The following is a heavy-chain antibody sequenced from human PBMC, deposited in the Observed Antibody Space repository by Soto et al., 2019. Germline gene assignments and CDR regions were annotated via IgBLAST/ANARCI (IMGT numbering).Heavy chain of an antibody. D-gene: IGHD4-17*01. CDR1: GYTFTSYG. Sequence: QVHLVQSGAEVKKPGASVKVSCKASGYTFTSYGITWVRQAPGQGLEWMGWISAHNGNKDYAQKRQGRVIVTRDTPTSTANMEPRSLISDDTAVYYCARGRYGDYWGQGALVTVSS. J-gene: IGHJ4*02. V-gene: IGHV1-18*01. CDR2: ISAHNGNK. CDR3: ARGRYGDY.